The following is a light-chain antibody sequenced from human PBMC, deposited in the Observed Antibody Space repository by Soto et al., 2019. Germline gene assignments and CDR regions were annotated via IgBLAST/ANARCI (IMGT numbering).Light chain of an antibody. CDR2: AAS. Sequence: DIQMTQSPASLSASVGDRVTITCRASQSISSSLNWYQQKPGKAPNLLIYAASSLQSGVPSRFSGSGSGTDFTLTISSLQPEDFATYCCQQSSSLPRTFGQGTKVDIK. CDR3: QQSSSLPRT. J-gene: IGKJ1*01. CDR1: QSISSS. V-gene: IGKV1-39*01.